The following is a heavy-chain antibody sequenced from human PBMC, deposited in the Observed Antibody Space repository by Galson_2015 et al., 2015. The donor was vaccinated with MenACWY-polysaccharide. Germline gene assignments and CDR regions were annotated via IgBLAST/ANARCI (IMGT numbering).Heavy chain of an antibody. CDR1: GFTFSDYY. CDR2: ISSSGGTI. J-gene: IGHJ4*02. CDR3: ARNDYGSGVDY. D-gene: IGHD3-10*01. Sequence: SLRLSCAASGFTFSDYYMNWIRQAPGKGLEWFSYISSSGGTINYTDSVKGRFTISRDNAKNSLYLQMNSLRAEDTAVYYCARNDYGSGVDYWGQGTLVTVSS. V-gene: IGHV3-11*01.